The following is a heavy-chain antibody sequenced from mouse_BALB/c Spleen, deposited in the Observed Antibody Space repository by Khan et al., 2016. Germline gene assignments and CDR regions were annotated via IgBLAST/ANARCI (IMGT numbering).Heavy chain of an antibody. CDR2: ISYSGST. V-gene: IGHV3-2*02. Sequence: EVQLQESGPGLVKPSQSLSLTCTVTGYSITSDYAWNWIRQFPGNKLEWMGYISYSGSTSYNPSLKSRISITRDTSKNQFFLQLNSVTTEDTATYYCALTVVAPRFAYWGQGTLVTVSA. D-gene: IGHD1-1*01. CDR1: GYSITSDYA. J-gene: IGHJ3*01. CDR3: ALTVVAPRFAY.